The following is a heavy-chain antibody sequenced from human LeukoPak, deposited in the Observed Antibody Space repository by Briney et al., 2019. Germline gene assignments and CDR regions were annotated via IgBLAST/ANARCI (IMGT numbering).Heavy chain of an antibody. V-gene: IGHV3-23*01. D-gene: IGHD3-16*01. J-gene: IGHJ4*02. CDR2: ISGSGGST. CDR1: GFTFSTFA. CDR3: AKGLRYFDY. Sequence: PRGSLKVSCAVSGFTFSTFAMSWVRQAPGKGLEWVSVISGSGGSTYYADSVKGRFTISRDNSKNTLYLQMNSLRAEDTAVYYCAKGLRYFDYWGQGTLGSASS.